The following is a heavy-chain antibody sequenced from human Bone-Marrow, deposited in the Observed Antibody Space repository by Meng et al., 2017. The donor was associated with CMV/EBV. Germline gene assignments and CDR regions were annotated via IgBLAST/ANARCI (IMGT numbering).Heavy chain of an antibody. V-gene: IGHV3-30-3*01. J-gene: IGHJ4*02. Sequence: GGSLRLSCAASGFTFSSYAMHWVRQAPGKGLEWVAVISYDGSNKYYADSVKGRFTISRDNSKNTLYLQMNSLRAEDTAVYYCASADSGSYDYWGQGTLVTVSS. CDR2: ISYDGSNK. D-gene: IGHD1-26*01. CDR1: GFTFSSYA. CDR3: ASADSGSYDY.